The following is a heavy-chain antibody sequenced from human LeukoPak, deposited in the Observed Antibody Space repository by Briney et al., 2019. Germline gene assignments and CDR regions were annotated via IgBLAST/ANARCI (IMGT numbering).Heavy chain of an antibody. CDR3: AKAKGANHQSKTYYFDY. V-gene: IGHV3-30*18. CDR1: GFTFSSYG. Sequence: PGGSLRLSCAASGFTFSSYGMHWVRQAPGKGLEWVAVISYDGSNKYYADSVKGRFTISRDNSKNTLYLQMNSLRAEDTAVYYCAKAKGANHQSKTYYFDYWGQGTLVTVSS. CDR2: ISYDGSNK. J-gene: IGHJ4*02. D-gene: IGHD1-26*01.